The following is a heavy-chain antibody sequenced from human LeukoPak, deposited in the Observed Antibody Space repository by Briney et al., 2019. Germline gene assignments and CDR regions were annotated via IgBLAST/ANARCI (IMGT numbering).Heavy chain of an antibody. CDR2: INHSGST. J-gene: IGHJ6*03. D-gene: IGHD2-15*01. V-gene: IGHV4-34*01. CDR1: GGSFSGYY. Sequence: PSETLSLTCAVYGGSFSGYYWSWIRQPPGKGLEWIGEINHSGSTNYNPSLKSRVTISVDTSKNQFSLKLSSVTAADTAVYYCARGRGYCSGGSCYLNYYYYMDVWGKGTTVTVSS. CDR3: ARGRGYCSGGSCYLNYYYYMDV.